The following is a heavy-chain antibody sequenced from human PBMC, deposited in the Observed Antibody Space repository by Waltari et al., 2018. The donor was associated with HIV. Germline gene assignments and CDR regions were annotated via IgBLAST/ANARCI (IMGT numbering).Heavy chain of an antibody. CDR2: NRSNKKYI. D-gene: IGHD2-15*01. CDR1: VFSFTSHT. J-gene: IGHJ6*02. Sequence: EVQLMEFGVGLVRPGGSLRVTCVGSVFSFTSHTLNWVRQAPGEGREGVSSNRSNKKYIYHGEAVQGRITISSDNSNNSLYVKMDRLRAEDPGVYFWARERGSCRGGACEYFGMDVWGQGTTVTVS. CDR3: ARERGSCRGGACEYFGMDV. V-gene: IGHV3-21*02.